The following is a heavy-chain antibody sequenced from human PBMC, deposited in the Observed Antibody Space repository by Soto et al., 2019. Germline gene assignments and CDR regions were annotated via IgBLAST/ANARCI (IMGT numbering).Heavy chain of an antibody. CDR2: ISTYSDKK. CDR1: GYRFTSYG. CDR3: ARDRGYGDFSPLDF. J-gene: IGHJ4*02. D-gene: IGHD3-10*01. Sequence: QIQLVQSGAEVKKPGASVKVSCKTSGYRFTSYGIAWVRQAPGQGLEWMAWISTYSDKKNYVQKFQGRATMTTDTSTSTAYMDLRGLRSDDTAIYYCARDRGYGDFSPLDFWGQGTLVTVSS. V-gene: IGHV1-18*01.